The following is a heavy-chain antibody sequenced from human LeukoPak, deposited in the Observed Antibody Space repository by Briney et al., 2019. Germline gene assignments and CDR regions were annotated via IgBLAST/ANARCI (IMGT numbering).Heavy chain of an antibody. D-gene: IGHD2-15*01. CDR1: GYTLTELS. CDR2: FDPEDGET. CDR3: ATGYCSGGSCYAFDL. Sequence: GASVKVSCKVSGYTLTELSMHWVRQAPGKGREWMGGFDPEDGETIYAQKFQGRVTMTEDTSTDTAYMELSSLRSEDTAVYYCATGYCSGGSCYAFDLWGRGTLVTVSS. J-gene: IGHJ2*01. V-gene: IGHV1-24*01.